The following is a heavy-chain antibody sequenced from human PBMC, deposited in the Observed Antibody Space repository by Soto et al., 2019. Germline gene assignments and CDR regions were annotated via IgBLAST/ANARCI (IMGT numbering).Heavy chain of an antibody. D-gene: IGHD5-18*01. CDR1: GFTFSSYA. CDR3: ARAADTAMVTVYFQH. V-gene: IGHV3-30-3*01. CDR2: ISYDGSNK. J-gene: IGHJ1*01. Sequence: GSLRLSCAASGFTFSSYAMHWVRQAPGKGLEWVAVISYDGSNKYYADSVKGRFTISRDNSKNTLYLQMNSLRAEDTAVYYCARAADTAMVTVYFQHWGQGTLVTVSS.